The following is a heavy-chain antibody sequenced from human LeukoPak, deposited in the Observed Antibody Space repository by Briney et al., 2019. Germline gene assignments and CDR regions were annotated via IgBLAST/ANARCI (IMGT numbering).Heavy chain of an antibody. Sequence: PSETLSLTCTVSGGSISSGSYYWSWIRQPAGKGLEWIGRIYTSGSTNYNPSLKSPVTISVDTSKNQCAVKLSTVTAADTAVYYCARTDYGDYPPMNWGQGALVTVSS. J-gene: IGHJ4*02. CDR1: GGSISSGSYY. D-gene: IGHD4-17*01. CDR3: ARTDYGDYPPMN. V-gene: IGHV4-61*02. CDR2: IYTSGST.